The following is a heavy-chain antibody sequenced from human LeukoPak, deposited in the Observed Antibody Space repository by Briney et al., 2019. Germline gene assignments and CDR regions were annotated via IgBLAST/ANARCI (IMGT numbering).Heavy chain of an antibody. Sequence: PSQTLSLTCTVSGGSISSGSYYWSWIRQPAGKGLEWIGRIYTSGSTNYNPSLKSRVTISVDTSKNQFSLKLSSVTAADTAVYYCARDYSSPFDPWGQGTLVTVSS. CDR1: GGSISSGSYY. CDR3: ARDYSSPFDP. CDR2: IYTSGST. J-gene: IGHJ5*02. D-gene: IGHD2-21*01. V-gene: IGHV4-61*02.